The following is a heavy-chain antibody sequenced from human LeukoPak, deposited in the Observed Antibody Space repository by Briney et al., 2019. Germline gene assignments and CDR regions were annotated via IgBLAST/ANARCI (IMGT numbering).Heavy chain of an antibody. V-gene: IGHV3-23*01. CDR2: ISGSGGST. D-gene: IGHD2-15*01. CDR1: GFTFSSYG. Sequence: GGSLRLSCAASGFTFSSYGMSWVRQAPGKGLEWVSAISGSGGSTYYADSVKGRFTISRDNSKNTLYLQMISLRAEDTAVYYCAKGPLGYCSGGSCYGDYWGEGTLVTVSS. J-gene: IGHJ4*02. CDR3: AKGPLGYCSGGSCYGDY.